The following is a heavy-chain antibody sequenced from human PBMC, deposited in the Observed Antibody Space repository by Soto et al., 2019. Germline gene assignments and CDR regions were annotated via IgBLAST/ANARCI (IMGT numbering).Heavy chain of an antibody. Sequence: QVQLVQSGAEVKKPGSSVKVSCKASGGTFSSYAISWVRQAPGQGLEWMGGIIPIFGTANYAQKFPGRVTITADESTSTAYMELRSLRSEDTAVYYCAREKGYCSGGSCYPAFNYDYGMDVWGQGTTVTVSS. D-gene: IGHD2-15*01. CDR1: GGTFSSYA. CDR3: AREKGYCSGGSCYPAFNYDYGMDV. CDR2: IIPIFGTA. J-gene: IGHJ6*02. V-gene: IGHV1-69*12.